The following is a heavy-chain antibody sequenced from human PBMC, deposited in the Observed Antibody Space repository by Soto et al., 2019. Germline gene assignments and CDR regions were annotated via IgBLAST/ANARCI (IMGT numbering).Heavy chain of an antibody. D-gene: IGHD5-12*01. V-gene: IGHV3-30*18. Sequence: PGGSLRLSCAASGFAFSSYGMHWVRQAPGKGLEWVAVISNDGSNKYYADSVKGRFTISRDNSRDTLYLQMNSLRAEDTSMYYCAKDAYSGYDQFPYYLDYWGQGALVTVSS. CDR2: ISNDGSNK. CDR3: AKDAYSGYDQFPYYLDY. CDR1: GFAFSSYG. J-gene: IGHJ4*02.